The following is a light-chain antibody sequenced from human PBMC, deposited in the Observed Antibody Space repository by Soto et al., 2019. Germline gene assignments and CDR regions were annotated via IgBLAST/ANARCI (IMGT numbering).Light chain of an antibody. V-gene: IGLV2-14*01. J-gene: IGLJ3*02. CDR2: EVS. CDR1: NGDVGTYDY. CDR3: SSYTSRNTWV. Sequence: QSALTQPASVSGSPGQSITISCTGTNGDVGTYDYVSWYQQHPGKAPKLMISEVSNRPSGVSNRFSGSKFGNTASLTVSGLQAEDEAEYYCSSYTSRNTWVFCGGTKLTVL.